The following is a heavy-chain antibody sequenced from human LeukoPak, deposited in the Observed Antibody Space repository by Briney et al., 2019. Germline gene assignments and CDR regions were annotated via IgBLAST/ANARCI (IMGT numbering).Heavy chain of an antibody. J-gene: IGHJ5*02. CDR3: AKDGTMPTTPFDP. D-gene: IGHD2-2*01. CDR2: ITDDGYNT. CDR1: GFTFSAFA. V-gene: IGHV3-23*01. Sequence: PGGSLRLSCAASGFTFSAFAMTWVRQAPGKGLEWVSTITDDGYNTYSADSVKGRITISRDNSKNTLYLQMNSLRAEDTAVYYCAKDGTMPTTPFDPWGQGTLVTVSS.